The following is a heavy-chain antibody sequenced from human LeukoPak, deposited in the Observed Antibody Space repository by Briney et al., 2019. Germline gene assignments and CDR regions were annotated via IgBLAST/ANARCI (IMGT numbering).Heavy chain of an antibody. Sequence: SETLSLTCTVSGGSISSYYWSWIRQPPGKGLEWIGYIYYSGSTNYNPSLKSRVTISVDTSKNQFSLKLSSVTAADTAVYYCARASVLRGQEFDYWGQGTLVTVSS. V-gene: IGHV4-59*01. CDR3: ARASVLRGQEFDY. D-gene: IGHD4-17*01. J-gene: IGHJ4*02. CDR1: GGSISSYY. CDR2: IYYSGST.